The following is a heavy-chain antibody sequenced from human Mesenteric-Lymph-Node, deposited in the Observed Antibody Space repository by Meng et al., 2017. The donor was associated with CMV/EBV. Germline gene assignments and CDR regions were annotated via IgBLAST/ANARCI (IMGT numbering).Heavy chain of an antibody. CDR1: GFTLSSYA. J-gene: IGHJ6*02. Sequence: GESLKISCAASGFTLSSYAMSWVRQAPGKGLEWVSTISGSGGGTYYADSVKGRFTISRDNSKNTLYLQMNSLRAADTAVYYCARDRCSSTSCYYNYYYGMDVWGQGTTVTVSS. CDR3: ARDRCSSTSCYYNYYYGMDV. D-gene: IGHD2-2*01. V-gene: IGHV3-23*01. CDR2: ISGSGGGT.